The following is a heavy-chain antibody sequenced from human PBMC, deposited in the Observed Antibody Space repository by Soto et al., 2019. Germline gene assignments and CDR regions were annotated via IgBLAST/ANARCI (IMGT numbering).Heavy chain of an antibody. CDR2: ISGSGGST. CDR1: GVTFSSYA. CDR3: AKDAPAHYDFWSGYDYNWFDP. Sequence: GGSLRHSCAASGVTFSSYAMSWVRQAPGKGLEWVSAISGSGGSTYYADSVKGRFTISRDNSKNTLYLQMNSLRAEDTAVYYCAKDAPAHYDFWSGYDYNWFDPWGQGTLVTVSS. J-gene: IGHJ5*02. D-gene: IGHD3-3*01. V-gene: IGHV3-23*01.